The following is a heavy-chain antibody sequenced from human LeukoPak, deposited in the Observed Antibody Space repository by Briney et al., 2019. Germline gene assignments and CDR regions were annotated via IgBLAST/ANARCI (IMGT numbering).Heavy chain of an antibody. CDR1: GGSISSGDYY. V-gene: IGHV4-30-4*01. Sequence: SETLSLTCTVSGGSISSGDYYWSWIRQPPGKGLEWIGYIYYSGSTYYNPSLKSRVTISVDTSKNQFSLKLSSVTAADTAVYYCAREEDVVVPAAIRGTYYYYMDVWGKGTTVTVSS. CDR3: AREEDVVVPAAIRGTYYYYMDV. J-gene: IGHJ6*03. CDR2: IYYSGST. D-gene: IGHD2-2*02.